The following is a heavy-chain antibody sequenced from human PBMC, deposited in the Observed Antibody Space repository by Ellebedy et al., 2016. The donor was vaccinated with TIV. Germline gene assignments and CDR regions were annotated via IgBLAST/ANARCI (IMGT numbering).Heavy chain of an antibody. CDR2: ISGSGGST. D-gene: IGHD2-21*01. CDR1: GFTFSSYA. Sequence: GESLKISXAASGFTFSSYAMSWVRQAPGKGLEWVSAISGSGGSTYYADSVKGQFTISRDNSKNTLYLQMNSLRAEDTAVYYCAKDYWGGKYYYDYWGQGTLVTVSS. J-gene: IGHJ4*02. V-gene: IGHV3-23*01. CDR3: AKDYWGGKYYYDY.